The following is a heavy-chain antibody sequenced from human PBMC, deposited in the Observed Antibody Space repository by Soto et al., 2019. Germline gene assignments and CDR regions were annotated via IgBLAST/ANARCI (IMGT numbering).Heavy chain of an antibody. D-gene: IGHD3-3*01. Sequence: SETLSLTCTVSGGSISSYYRSWIRQPAGKGLEWIGRIYTSGSTNYNPSLKSRVTMSVDTSKNQFSLKLSSVTAADTAVYYCARDRGPGPYDFWSGYSSDYYYYGMDVWGQGTTVTVSS. CDR3: ARDRGPGPYDFWSGYSSDYYYYGMDV. V-gene: IGHV4-4*07. J-gene: IGHJ6*02. CDR2: IYTSGST. CDR1: GGSISSYY.